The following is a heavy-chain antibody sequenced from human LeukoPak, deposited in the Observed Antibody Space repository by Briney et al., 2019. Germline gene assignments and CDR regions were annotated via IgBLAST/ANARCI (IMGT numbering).Heavy chain of an antibody. Sequence: ASVKVSCKASGYTFTSYYMHWVRQAPGQGLEWMGIINPSGGSTSYAQKFQGRVTMTRDTSTSTVYMELSSLRAEDTAIYYCAKEAMITFGGGVLFSHPYYFDYWGQGTLVTVSS. V-gene: IGHV1-46*01. CDR3: AKEAMITFGGGVLFSHPYYFDY. J-gene: IGHJ4*02. CDR2: INPSGGST. D-gene: IGHD3-16*01. CDR1: GYTFTSYY.